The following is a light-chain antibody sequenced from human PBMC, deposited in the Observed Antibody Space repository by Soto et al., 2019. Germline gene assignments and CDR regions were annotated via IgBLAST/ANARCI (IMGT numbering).Light chain of an antibody. CDR3: QQYNNWPLAYT. CDR1: QSVSSK. J-gene: IGKJ2*01. Sequence: EIVMTQSPATQSVSPGERATLSCRASQSVSSKLAWYQQKPGQAPRLLIYGASTRATGIPARFSGSGSGTEFTLTISSLQSEDFAVYYCQQYNNWPLAYTFGQGTKLEIK. CDR2: GAS. V-gene: IGKV3-15*01.